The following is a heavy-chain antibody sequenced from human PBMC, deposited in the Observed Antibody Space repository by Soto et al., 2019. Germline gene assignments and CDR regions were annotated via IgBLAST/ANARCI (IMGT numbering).Heavy chain of an antibody. D-gene: IGHD6-19*01. Sequence: GTLSLSCAASGFSFSDSPMCCVRQPPGKGLEWVSGIGASGTATYYAGSLKRRFTISIDNSKNPVSLHLTTLTADDTAVYYCAKKTARAEPFDYWGQGTVVTVSS. CDR3: AKKTARAEPFDY. CDR1: GFSFSDSP. J-gene: IGHJ4*02. CDR2: IGASGTAT. V-gene: IGHV3-23*01.